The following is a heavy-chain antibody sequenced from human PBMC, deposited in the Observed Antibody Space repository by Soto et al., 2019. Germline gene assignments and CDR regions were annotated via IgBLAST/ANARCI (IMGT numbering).Heavy chain of an antibody. D-gene: IGHD2-2*02. CDR2: IYYSGST. Sequence: PSETLSLTCTVSGGSISSGGYYWSWIRQHPGKGLEWIGYIYYSGSTYYNPSLKSRVTISVDTSKNQFSLKLSSVTAADTAVYYCARESPAAIGYYYYYMDVWGKGTTVTVSS. CDR3: ARESPAAIGYYYYYMDV. CDR1: GGSISSGGYY. V-gene: IGHV4-31*03. J-gene: IGHJ6*03.